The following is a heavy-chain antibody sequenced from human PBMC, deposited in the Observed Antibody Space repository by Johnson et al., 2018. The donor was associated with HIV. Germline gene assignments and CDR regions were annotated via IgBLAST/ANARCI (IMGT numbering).Heavy chain of an antibody. D-gene: IGHD4-17*01. J-gene: IGHJ3*02. CDR3: AKGNGDYRSDAVDI. V-gene: IGHV3-13*01. Sequence: MQLVESGGGLVQPGGSLRLSCAASGFTFSSYDMHWVRQATGKGLEWVSAIGTAGDTYYPGSVKGRFTISRENAKNSLYLQMNSLRAGDTAVYYCAKGNGDYRSDAVDIWGQGTMVTVSS. CDR2: IGTAGDT. CDR1: GFTFSSYD.